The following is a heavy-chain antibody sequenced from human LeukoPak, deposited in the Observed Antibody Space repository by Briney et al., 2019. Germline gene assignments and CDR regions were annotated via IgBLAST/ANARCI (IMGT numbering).Heavy chain of an antibody. CDR1: GFTFSSDD. D-gene: IGHD3-10*01. V-gene: IGHV3-48*03. Sequence: PGGSLRLSCAASGFTFSSDDMNWVRQAPGKGLEWVSYISGSGYRIYYAGSVKGRFTISRDNAKKSLYLQMSSLRAEDTAVYYCAREGSSYAPSQPFFFDYWGQGTLVTVSS. CDR2: ISGSGYRI. J-gene: IGHJ4*02. CDR3: AREGSSYAPSQPFFFDY.